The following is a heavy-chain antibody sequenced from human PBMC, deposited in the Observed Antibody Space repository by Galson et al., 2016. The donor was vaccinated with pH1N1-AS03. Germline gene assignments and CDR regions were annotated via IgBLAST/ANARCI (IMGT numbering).Heavy chain of an antibody. D-gene: IGHD3-16*01. J-gene: IGHJ5*02. V-gene: IGHV1-2*02. CDR2: ISPTTGGT. Sequence: SVKVSCKASGYNFGDYYIHWVRQAPGQGLEWMGWISPTTGGTDYAQNLPDRVTMTRDTSINPAYMELSSLKLDDTAVYYCAREVATTFGGTPRGRWFDPWGQGTLVTVSS. CDR3: AREVATTFGGTPRGRWFDP. CDR1: GYNFGDYY.